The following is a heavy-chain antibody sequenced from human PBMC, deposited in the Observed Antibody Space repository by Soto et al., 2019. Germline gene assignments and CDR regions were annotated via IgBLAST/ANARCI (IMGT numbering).Heavy chain of an antibody. CDR2: SSGYNGNT. CDR1: GYTFTSYG. Sequence: ASVKVSCKASGYTFTSYGISWVRQAPGQGLEWMGWSSGYNGNTNYAQKLQGRVTMTTDTSTSTAYMELRSLRSDDTAVYYCARDQADTAAAGRLDYWGQGTLVTVSS. CDR3: ARDQADTAAAGRLDY. J-gene: IGHJ4*02. D-gene: IGHD6-13*01. V-gene: IGHV1-18*01.